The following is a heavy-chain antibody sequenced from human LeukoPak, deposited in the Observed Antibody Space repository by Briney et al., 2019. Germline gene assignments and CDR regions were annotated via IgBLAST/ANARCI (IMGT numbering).Heavy chain of an antibody. CDR2: IYHSGST. V-gene: IGHV4-30-2*01. J-gene: IGHJ4*02. Sequence: SETLSLTCAVSGGSINSGGYSWSWLRQPPGKGLEWLGYIYHSGSTYYNPSLKSRVTISVDRSKNQFSLKLNSVTAADTAVYYCARVAIFGVVTYDYWGQGTLVTVSS. D-gene: IGHD3-3*01. CDR1: GGSINSGGYS. CDR3: ARVAIFGVVTYDY.